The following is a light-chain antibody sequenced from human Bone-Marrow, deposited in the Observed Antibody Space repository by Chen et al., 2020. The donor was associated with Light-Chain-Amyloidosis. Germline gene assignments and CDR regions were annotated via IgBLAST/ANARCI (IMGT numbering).Light chain of an antibody. J-gene: IGKJ4*01. CDR3: LQLSSYPLT. Sequence: DIQLTQSPSFLSASVGDRVTITCRASQGISNYFAWFQQKAGKAPKLLIYAISTLQSGVPPRFSGSGSGTEFTLTIGGLQPEDFATDYCLQLSSYPLTFGGGTMVEIK. CDR1: QGISNY. V-gene: IGKV1-9*01. CDR2: AIS.